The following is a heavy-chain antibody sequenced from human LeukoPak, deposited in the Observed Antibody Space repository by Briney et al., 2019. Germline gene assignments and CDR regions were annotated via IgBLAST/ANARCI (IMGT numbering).Heavy chain of an antibody. CDR2: IYHSGST. CDR1: GYSISSGYY. J-gene: IGHJ4*02. D-gene: IGHD3-22*01. Sequence: SETLSLTSTVSGYSISSGYYWGWIRQPPGKGLEWIGSIYHSGSTYYNPSLKSRVTISVDTSKNQFSLKLSSVTAADTAVYYCARWGGDYYDSSDLDYWGQGTLVTVSS. V-gene: IGHV4-38-2*02. CDR3: ARWGGDYYDSSDLDY.